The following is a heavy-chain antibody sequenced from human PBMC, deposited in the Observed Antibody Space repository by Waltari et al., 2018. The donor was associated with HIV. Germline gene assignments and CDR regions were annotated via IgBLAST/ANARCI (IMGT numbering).Heavy chain of an antibody. Sequence: EVQLMESGGVLVQPGRSLRLSCVAYGFTFEDYAMHWVRQAPGNGLEWVSGIHGNSGNMDYANSVKGRFTISRDNAKSSLYLHMSSLRPEDTALYYCALMVHAIGSVWWGQGTLVTVTS. CDR1: GFTFEDYA. D-gene: IGHD2-8*01. CDR2: IHGNSGNM. CDR3: ALMVHAIGSVW. V-gene: IGHV3-9*01. J-gene: IGHJ4*02.